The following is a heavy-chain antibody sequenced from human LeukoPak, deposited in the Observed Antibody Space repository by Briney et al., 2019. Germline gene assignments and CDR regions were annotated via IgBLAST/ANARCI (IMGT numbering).Heavy chain of an antibody. D-gene: IGHD1-26*01. CDR1: VGTFSSYT. Sequence: SVKVSCKACVGTFSSYTISWVRQAPGQGREWRGRIIPILFIANYAQKSQGRDTITADKSTSTGYTELSSLRREDTAVYYCASLVREIEYWGQGTLVTVSS. J-gene: IGHJ4*02. V-gene: IGHV1-69*02. CDR3: ASLVREIEY. CDR2: IIPILFIA.